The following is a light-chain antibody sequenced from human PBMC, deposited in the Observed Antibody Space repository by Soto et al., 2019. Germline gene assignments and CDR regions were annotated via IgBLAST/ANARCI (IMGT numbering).Light chain of an antibody. V-gene: IGKV3-15*01. CDR3: QQFHNWPPLT. J-gene: IGKJ4*01. Sequence: EIVMTQSPAVVSVSPGERATLSCRASRSVGSDLAWYQQKPGQAPRLLIYDASTRATDIPARFSGSGSGTDFILTISSLQPEDFAVYYCQQFHNWPPLTFGGGTKVDIK. CDR1: RSVGSD. CDR2: DAS.